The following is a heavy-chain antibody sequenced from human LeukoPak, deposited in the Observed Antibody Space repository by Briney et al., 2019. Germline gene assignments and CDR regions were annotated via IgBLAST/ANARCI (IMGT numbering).Heavy chain of an antibody. CDR1: GGSISSYY. CDR2: IYTSGSN. V-gene: IGHV4-4*07. CDR3: AREVADYGGYYYYHYMDG. Sequence: SETLSLTCTVSGGSISSYYWSWIRQPAGKELEWIGRIYTSGSNNYNPSLKSRVTMSVDTSKKQFSLKLSSVTAADTAMYYCAREVADYGGYYYYHYMDGWGKGTTVTISS. J-gene: IGHJ6*03. D-gene: IGHD4-23*01.